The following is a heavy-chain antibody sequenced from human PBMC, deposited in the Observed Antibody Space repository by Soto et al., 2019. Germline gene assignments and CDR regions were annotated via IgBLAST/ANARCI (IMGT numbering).Heavy chain of an antibody. CDR1: GFPFGVFA. Sequence: EAELLESGGGWVQPGGSLRLSCAASGFPFGVFAMSWVRQAPGKGLEWVSGISGSGATTYSADSVKGRFTISRDASKNTLYLQINSLRAEDTAIYYCAKDRYSDYDLGVHFHYGMDVWGQGTTVTVSS. V-gene: IGHV3-23*01. D-gene: IGHD5-12*01. CDR2: ISGSGATT. J-gene: IGHJ6*02. CDR3: AKDRYSDYDLGVHFHYGMDV.